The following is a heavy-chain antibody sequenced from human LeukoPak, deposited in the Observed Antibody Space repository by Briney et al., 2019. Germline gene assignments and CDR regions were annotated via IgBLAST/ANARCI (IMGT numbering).Heavy chain of an antibody. V-gene: IGHV3-7*01. CDR3: ARIGSATSKRVYPDY. J-gene: IGHJ4*02. CDR2: IAQDGSEK. CDR1: GFTFSTYW. D-gene: IGHD6-6*01. Sequence: GGSLILSCEASGFTFSTYWMSWVRQAPGKGLEWVANIAQDGSEKNYVDSVKGRFTISRDNAKNSLYLQMNSLRAEDTAVYYCARIGSATSKRVYPDYWGQGTLVTVSS.